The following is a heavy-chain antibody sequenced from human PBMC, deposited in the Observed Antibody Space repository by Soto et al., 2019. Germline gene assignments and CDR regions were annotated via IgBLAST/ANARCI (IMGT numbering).Heavy chain of an antibody. V-gene: IGHV2-5*01. CDR1: GFSFSADGVG. D-gene: IGHD3-16*01. CDR2: IYWHDDT. CDR3: AHAFGGTSWPNDAFDV. J-gene: IGHJ3*01. Sequence: HITLKESGPTLVKPTQTLTLTCIFSGFSFSADGVGVGWIRQPPGKTLEWLALIYWHDDTRYRPSLKSRLTLTKDSSTNQVVLTMTNMDPLDTAPYYCAHAFGGTSWPNDAFDVWGQGTVVTVSS.